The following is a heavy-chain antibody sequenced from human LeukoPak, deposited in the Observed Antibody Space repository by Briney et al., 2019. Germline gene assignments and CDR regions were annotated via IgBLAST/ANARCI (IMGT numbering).Heavy chain of an antibody. CDR1: GFTFSSYA. V-gene: IGHV3-23*01. J-gene: IGHJ6*02. CDR2: ISGSGGST. CDR3: AKEYAEGYGMDV. Sequence: GGSLRLSGAASGFTFSSYAMSWVRKAPGKGREWVSAISGSGGSTYYADSVKGRFTISRDNSKNTLYLQMNSLRAEDTAVYYCAKEYAEGYGMDVWGQGTTVTVSS.